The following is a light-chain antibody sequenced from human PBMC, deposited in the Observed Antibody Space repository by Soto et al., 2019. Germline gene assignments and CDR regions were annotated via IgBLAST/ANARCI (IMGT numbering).Light chain of an antibody. V-gene: IGKV3-15*01. CDR3: QQYNNWPRT. CDR1: QSVSSN. Sequence: DIVMTQSPATLSVSAGERATLSCRASQSVSSNLAWYQQKPGQAPRLLIYGASTRATGIPARFSGSGSGTEFILTISSLQSEDFAVYYCQQYNNWPRTFGQGTRLEI. CDR2: GAS. J-gene: IGKJ5*01.